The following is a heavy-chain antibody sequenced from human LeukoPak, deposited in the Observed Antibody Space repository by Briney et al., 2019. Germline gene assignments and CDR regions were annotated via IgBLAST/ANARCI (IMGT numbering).Heavy chain of an antibody. CDR2: IYYSGST. J-gene: IGHJ5*02. CDR3: ARLFRRYNWFDP. V-gene: IGHV4-39*01. CDR1: GGSISSSSYY. Sequence: SETLSLTCTVSGGSISSSSYYWGWIRQPPGKGLEWIGSIYYSGSTYYNPSLNSRVTISVDTSNNQFSPKLSSVTATDTAVYSCARLFRRYNWFDPWGKGTLVTVSS.